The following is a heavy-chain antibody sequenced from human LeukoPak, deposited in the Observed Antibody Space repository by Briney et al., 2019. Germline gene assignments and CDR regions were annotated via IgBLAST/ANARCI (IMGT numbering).Heavy chain of an antibody. Sequence: GGSLRLSCAASGFTVSTNCMTWVRQAPGKGLVWVSRINGEGRSTSHADSVKGRFTISRDNAKNTLYLQMNSLRAEDTAVYYCAREANSGYSSGDDAFEIWGQGTMVTVSS. CDR3: AREANSGYSSGDDAFEI. CDR2: INGEGRST. D-gene: IGHD6-19*01. V-gene: IGHV3-74*01. CDR1: GFTVSTNC. J-gene: IGHJ3*02.